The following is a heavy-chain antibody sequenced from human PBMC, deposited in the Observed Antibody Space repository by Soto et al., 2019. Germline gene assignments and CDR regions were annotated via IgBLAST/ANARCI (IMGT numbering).Heavy chain of an antibody. V-gene: IGHV4-4*07. J-gene: IGHJ4*02. D-gene: IGHD5-12*01. CDR2: IFSSGST. Sequence: LSLTCTVSGGSINTFYWSWVRQPAGKGLEWIGRIFSSGSTSFNPSLESRVAMSVDTSTNHFSLNLSSVTAADMAVYYCAREGSYSAYNFAHGIQLWSFDFWSQGALVTVSS. CDR3: AREGSYSAYNFAHGIQLWSFDF. CDR1: GGSINTFY.